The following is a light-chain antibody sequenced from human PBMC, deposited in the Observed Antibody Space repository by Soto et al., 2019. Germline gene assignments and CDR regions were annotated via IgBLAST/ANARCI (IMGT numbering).Light chain of an antibody. J-gene: IGKJ3*01. CDR1: QGISNS. Sequence: DIQMTQSPSSLSASVGDTVTITCRASQGISNSLAWFQQKPGRVPQFLIYAASTLQPGVPPRFSGSGSGTDFTLTISSLQPEDVATYNCQNYNSAPLTFGPGTRVEIK. CDR2: AAS. CDR3: QNYNSAPLT. V-gene: IGKV1-27*01.